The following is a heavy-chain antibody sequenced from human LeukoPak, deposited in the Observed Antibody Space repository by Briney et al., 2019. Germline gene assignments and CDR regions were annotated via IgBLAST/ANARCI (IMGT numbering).Heavy chain of an antibody. CDR3: ASQTWNYVGIDY. V-gene: IGHV1-2*02. J-gene: IGHJ4*02. CDR2: INPNSGGT. CDR1: GYTFTGYY. D-gene: IGHD1-7*01. Sequence: ASVRVSCKASGYTFTGYYMHWVRQAPGQGLEWMGWINPNSGGTNYAQKFQGRVTMTRDTSISTAYMELSRLRSDDTAVYYCASQTWNYVGIDYWGQGTLVTVSS.